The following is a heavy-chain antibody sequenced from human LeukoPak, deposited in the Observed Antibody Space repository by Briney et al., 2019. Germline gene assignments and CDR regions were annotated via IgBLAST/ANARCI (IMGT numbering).Heavy chain of an antibody. CDR1: GFTFSSYG. D-gene: IGHD2-2*02. J-gene: IGHJ4*02. CDR3: AKMGEIVVVPAAILEGDDDY. CDR2: IRYDGSNK. V-gene: IGHV3-30*02. Sequence: GGSLRLSCAASGFTFSSYGMHWVRQAPGKGLEWVAFIRYDGSNKYYADSVKGRFTISRDNSKNTLYLQMNSLRAEDTAVYYCAKMGEIVVVPAAILEGDDDYWGQGTLVTVSS.